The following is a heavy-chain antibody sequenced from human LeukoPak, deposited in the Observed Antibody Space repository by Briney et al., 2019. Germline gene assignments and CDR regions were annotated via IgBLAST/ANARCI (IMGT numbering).Heavy chain of an antibody. CDR1: GGSISSYY. Sequence: SETLSLTCTVSGGSISSYYWSWVRQPPGPGLEWIGYIYYSGSTNYNPSLKSRVTISVDTSKNQFSLKLNSVTAADTAVYYGARLAGVVPAARDYYYRDVWGKGTTVTVS. J-gene: IGHJ6*03. V-gene: IGHV4-59*01. CDR3: ARLAGVVPAARDYYYRDV. CDR2: IYYSGST. D-gene: IGHD2-2*01.